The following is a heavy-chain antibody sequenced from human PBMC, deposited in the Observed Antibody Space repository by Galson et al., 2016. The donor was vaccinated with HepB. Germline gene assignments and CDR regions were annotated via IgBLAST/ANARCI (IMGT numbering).Heavy chain of an antibody. Sequence: SLRLSCAASGFTFSRYEMNWVRQAPGKGLEWVSYISSSGTTIYYADSMKGRFTISRDNAKNSLYLQMNSLRAEDMAVYYCASEPVRLDDLLTGPPKNPDYWGQGTLVTVSS. CDR2: ISSSGTTI. V-gene: IGHV3-48*03. CDR3: ASEPVRLDDLLTGPPKNPDY. D-gene: IGHD3-9*01. J-gene: IGHJ4*02. CDR1: GFTFSRYE.